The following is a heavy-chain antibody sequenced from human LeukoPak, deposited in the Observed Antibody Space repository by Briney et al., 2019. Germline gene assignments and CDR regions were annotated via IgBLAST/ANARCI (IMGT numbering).Heavy chain of an antibody. CDR1: GFTFSSYG. V-gene: IGHV3-23*01. CDR2: ISCNCGCT. J-gene: IGHJ3*02. Sequence: PGGSLRLSCAASGFTFSSYGMSWVRQAPGKGLEWVSAISCNCGCTYYADSVKGRFTIPRHNSKNELYLQMNSLRAEDTSVYYFAKDKDIVVVVAASDAFDIWGQGTMVTVSS. CDR3: AKDKDIVVVVAASDAFDI. D-gene: IGHD2-15*01.